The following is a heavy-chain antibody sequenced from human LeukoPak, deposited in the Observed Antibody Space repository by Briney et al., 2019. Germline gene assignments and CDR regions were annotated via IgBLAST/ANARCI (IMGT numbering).Heavy chain of an antibody. V-gene: IGHV4-38-2*02. J-gene: IGHJ1*01. CDR3: VRDGDKLFQH. D-gene: IGHD3-3*01. CDR1: GYSINSDYY. CDR2: IYHSGNT. Sequence: SETLSLTCAVSGYSINSDYYWGWIRQPPGKGLEWIGQIYHSGNTNYNSSLKSRVTISVDTSKNQFSLKLRSVTAADTAVYYCVRDGDKLFQHWRQGTLLTVPS.